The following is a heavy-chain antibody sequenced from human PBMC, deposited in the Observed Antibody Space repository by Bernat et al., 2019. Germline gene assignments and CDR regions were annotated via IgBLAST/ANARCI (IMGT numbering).Heavy chain of an antibody. V-gene: IGHV3-23*01. J-gene: IGHJ4*02. CDR3: AEPPGYYYFFDY. Sequence: EVQLLESGGGLVQPGGSLRLSCAASGFTFSSYAMSWVRQAPGKGLEWVSAISGSGGSTYYADSVKGRFTISRDNSKNTLYLQMNSLRAEDTAVYYCAEPPGYYYFFDYWGQGTLVTVSS. CDR1: GFTFSSYA. CDR2: ISGSGGST. D-gene: IGHD1-26*01.